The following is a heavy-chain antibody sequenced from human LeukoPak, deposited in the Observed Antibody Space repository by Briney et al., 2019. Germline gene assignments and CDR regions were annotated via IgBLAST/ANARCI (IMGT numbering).Heavy chain of an antibody. Sequence: SQTLSLTCTVSGGSISSGGYYWSWIRQHPGKGLEWIGYIYYSGSTYYNPSLKSRVTISVDTSKNQFSLKLSSVTAADTAVYYCARAGSSTSWAWFDPWGQGTLVTVSS. V-gene: IGHV4-31*03. J-gene: IGHJ5*02. CDR1: GGSISSGGYY. CDR3: ARAGSSTSWAWFDP. CDR2: IYYSGST. D-gene: IGHD2-2*01.